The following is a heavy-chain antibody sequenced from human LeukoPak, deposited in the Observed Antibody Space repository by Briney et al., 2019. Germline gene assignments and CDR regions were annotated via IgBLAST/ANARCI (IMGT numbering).Heavy chain of an antibody. J-gene: IGHJ4*02. V-gene: IGHV1-2*02. CDR2: INPNSGGT. CDR3: ARGMVRGVIITYFDY. D-gene: IGHD3-10*01. Sequence: GASVKVSCKASGYTFTGYYMHWVRQAPGQGLEWMGWINPNSGGTNYAQKFQGRVTMTGDTSISTAYMELSRLRSDDTAVYYCARGMVRGVIITYFDYWGQGTLVTVSS. CDR1: GYTFTGYY.